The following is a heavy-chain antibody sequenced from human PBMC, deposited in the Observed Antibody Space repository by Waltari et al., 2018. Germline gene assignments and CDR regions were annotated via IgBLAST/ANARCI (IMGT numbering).Heavy chain of an antibody. J-gene: IGHJ4*02. CDR3: ARRRSSTSLLLLDY. CDR1: GGSISSSSYY. Sequence: QLQLQESGPGLVKPSENLSLTCTVSGGSISSSSYYWGWIRQPPGKGLEWIGSIYYSGSTYYNPSLKSRVTISVDTSKNQFSLKLSSVTAADTAVYYCARRRSSTSLLLLDYWGQGTLVTVSS. D-gene: IGHD2-2*01. CDR2: IYYSGST. V-gene: IGHV4-39*01.